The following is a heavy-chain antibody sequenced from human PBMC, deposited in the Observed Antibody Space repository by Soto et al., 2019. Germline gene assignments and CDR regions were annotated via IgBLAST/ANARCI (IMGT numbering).Heavy chain of an antibody. V-gene: IGHV3-23*01. CDR1: GFTFSHYT. Sequence: EVQMLESGGYLVQPGGSLRVSCASGFTFSHYTMAWVRQAPGKGLECVSGFSRRNGVAYYADSVKGRFTISRDNSKNTVLLQMNSLRAEDTAVYYCANGGLHGSIDGGLIYFHHWDQGTLVTVSS. J-gene: IGHJ4*02. CDR3: ANGGLHGSIDGGLIYFHH. CDR2: FSRRNGVA. D-gene: IGHD2-15*01.